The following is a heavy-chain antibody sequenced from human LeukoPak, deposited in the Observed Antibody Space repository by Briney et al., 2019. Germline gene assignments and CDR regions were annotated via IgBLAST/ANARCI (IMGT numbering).Heavy chain of an antibody. D-gene: IGHD2-21*02. CDR1: GFTFSSYA. Sequence: PGGSLRLSCAASGFTFSSYAMSWVRQARGKGLEWVSSISGSGGRAYYADSVKGRFTISRDNSKNTLYLQMNSLRAEDTAVYYCAKDVCGGDCYGWFDPWGQGTLVTVSS. J-gene: IGHJ5*02. CDR3: AKDVCGGDCYGWFDP. V-gene: IGHV3-23*01. CDR2: ISGSGGRA.